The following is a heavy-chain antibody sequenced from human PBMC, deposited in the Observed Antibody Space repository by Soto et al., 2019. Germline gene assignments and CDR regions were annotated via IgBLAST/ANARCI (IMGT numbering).Heavy chain of an antibody. CDR1: GFTFSNAW. J-gene: IGHJ6*02. D-gene: IGHD6-13*01. V-gene: IGHV3-15*01. Sequence: NPGGSLRLSCAASGFTFSNAWMSWVRQAPGKGLEWVGRIKSKTDGGTTDYAAPVKGRFTISRDDSKNTLYLQMNSLKTEDTAVYYCTTDVVLGSSTRLGYCGMDVWGQGTTVTVSS. CDR3: TTDVVLGSSTRLGYCGMDV. CDR2: IKSKTDGGTT.